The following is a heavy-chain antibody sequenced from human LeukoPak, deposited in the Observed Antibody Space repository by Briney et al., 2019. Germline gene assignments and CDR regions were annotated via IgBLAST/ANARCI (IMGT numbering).Heavy chain of an antibody. CDR3: ASSSYGSGSLLDAFDI. V-gene: IGHV3-7*01. Sequence: QPGGSLRLSCAASGFTFSSYWMSWVRQAPGKGLEWVANIKQDGSEKYYVDSVKGRFTISRDNARNSLYLQINSLRAEDTAVYYCASSSYGSGSLLDAFDIWRQGTMVTVPS. J-gene: IGHJ3*02. CDR1: GFTFSSYW. CDR2: IKQDGSEK. D-gene: IGHD3-10*01.